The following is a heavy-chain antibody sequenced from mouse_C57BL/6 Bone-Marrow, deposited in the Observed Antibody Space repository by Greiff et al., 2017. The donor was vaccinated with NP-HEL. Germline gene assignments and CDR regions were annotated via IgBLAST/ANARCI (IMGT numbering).Heavy chain of an antibody. CDR1: GYTFTSYG. CDR2: IYPRSGNT. J-gene: IGHJ2*01. Sequence: VQLQQSGAELARPGASVKLSCKASGYTFTSYGISWVKQRPGQGLEWIGEIYPRSGNTYYNEKFKGKATLTADKSSSTAYMELRSLTSEDSAVYVCASVCYYSSFDYWGQGTTLTVSS. D-gene: IGHD1-1*01. V-gene: IGHV1-81*01. CDR3: ASVCYYSSFDY.